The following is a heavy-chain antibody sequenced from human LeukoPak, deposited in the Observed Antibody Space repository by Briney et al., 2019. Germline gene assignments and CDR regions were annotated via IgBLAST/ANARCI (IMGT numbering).Heavy chain of an antibody. Sequence: GGSLRLSCAASGFTFSDYSMNWVRQAPGKGLEWIPYIGIDSGNTNYADSVKGRFTISGDKAKNSLYLQMNSLRVEDTAVYYCAKRPSDYGDYVSYFDYWGQGTLVTVSS. CDR1: GFTFSDYS. CDR2: IGIDSGNT. V-gene: IGHV3-48*01. CDR3: AKRPSDYGDYVSYFDY. D-gene: IGHD4-17*01. J-gene: IGHJ4*02.